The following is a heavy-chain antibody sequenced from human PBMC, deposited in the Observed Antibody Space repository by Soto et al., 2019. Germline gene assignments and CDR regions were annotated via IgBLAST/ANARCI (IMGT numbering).Heavy chain of an antibody. CDR3: ARQLRWHSGPYGMDV. V-gene: IGHV1-2*02. Sequence: AAVKVSCKASGYTFTGYYMHWVRQAPGQGLEWMGWINPNSGGTNYAQKFQGRVTMTRDTSISTAYMELSRLRSDDTAVYYCARQLRWHSGPYGMDVWGQGTTVTVSS. D-gene: IGHD1-7*01. CDR2: INPNSGGT. CDR1: GYTFTGYY. J-gene: IGHJ6*01.